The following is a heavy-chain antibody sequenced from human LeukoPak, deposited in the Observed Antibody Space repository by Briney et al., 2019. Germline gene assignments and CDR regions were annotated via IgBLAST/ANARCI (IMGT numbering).Heavy chain of an antibody. D-gene: IGHD3-3*01. CDR3: ARVFWSGYYTGYYYMDV. V-gene: IGHV3-11*06. CDR2: ISSSSSYI. CDR1: GFTFSDYY. Sequence: GGSLRLSCAASGFTFSDYYMSWIRQAPGKGLEWVSSISSSSSYIYYADSVKGRFTISRDNAKNSLYLQMNSLRAEDTAVYYCARVFWSGYYTGYYYMDVWGKGTTVTVSS. J-gene: IGHJ6*03.